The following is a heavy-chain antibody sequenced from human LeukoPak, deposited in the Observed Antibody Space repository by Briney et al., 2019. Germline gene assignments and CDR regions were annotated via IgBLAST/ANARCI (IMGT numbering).Heavy chain of an antibody. CDR1: GGSISSGGYY. Sequence: PSETLSLTRTVSGGSISSGGYYWSWIRQHPGKGLEWIGYIYYSGSTYYNPSLKSRVTISVDTSKNQFSLKLSSVTAADTAVYYCARGTGDPHFDYWGQGTLVTVSS. D-gene: IGHD7-27*01. CDR2: IYYSGST. V-gene: IGHV4-31*03. CDR3: ARGTGDPHFDY. J-gene: IGHJ4*02.